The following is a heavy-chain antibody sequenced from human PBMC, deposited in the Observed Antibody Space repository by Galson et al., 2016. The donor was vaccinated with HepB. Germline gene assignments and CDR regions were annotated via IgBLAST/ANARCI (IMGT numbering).Heavy chain of an antibody. CDR2: IYFAGNT. Sequence: SETLSLTCTVSGGSISSSSYYWAWIRQPPGKGLEWIGRIYFAGNTQYKPSLKSRVTLSIDTSRNQFSLKVRSVTAADTAVYYCARRSAAGLFDFWGQGTLVTVSS. CDR1: GGSISSSSYY. J-gene: IGHJ4*02. V-gene: IGHV4-39*07. CDR3: ARRSAAGLFDF. D-gene: IGHD6-19*01.